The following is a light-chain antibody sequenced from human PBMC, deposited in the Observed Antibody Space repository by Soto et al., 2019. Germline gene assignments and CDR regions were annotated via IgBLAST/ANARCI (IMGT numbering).Light chain of an antibody. CDR3: QQTYSTPWT. J-gene: IGKJ1*01. V-gene: IGKV1-39*01. CDR2: SAS. CDR1: QTIRKY. Sequence: DIQMTQSPSSLSASVGDRVSITCRASQTIRKYLNWYQQKPGKAPELLIHSASTLQTGVPSRFSGSGSGTDFTLIISGLEPEDFATYYCQQTYSTPWTFGRGTKVDIK.